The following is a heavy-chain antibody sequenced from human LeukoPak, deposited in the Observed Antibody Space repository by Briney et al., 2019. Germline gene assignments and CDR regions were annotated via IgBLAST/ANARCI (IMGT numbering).Heavy chain of an antibody. Sequence: SQTLSLTCAISGDSVSSNSAAWNWIRQSPSRGLEWLGRTYYRSKWYSDYAISVKSRTTINPDTSKNQFSLKLSSVTAADTAVYYCARLLMKGPVAGSAFDIWGQGTMVTVSS. CDR3: ARLLMKGPVAGSAFDI. J-gene: IGHJ3*02. V-gene: IGHV6-1*01. CDR1: GDSVSSNSAA. D-gene: IGHD3-10*01. CDR2: TYYRSKWYS.